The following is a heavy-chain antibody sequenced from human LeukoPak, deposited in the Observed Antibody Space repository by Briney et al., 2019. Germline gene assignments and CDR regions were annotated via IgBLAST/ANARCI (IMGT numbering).Heavy chain of an antibody. D-gene: IGHD1-26*01. CDR3: ARFKGGTGFDY. CDR1: GDSLNTYY. CDR2: ISSSGKS. J-gene: IGHJ4*02. V-gene: IGHV4-4*08. Sequence: PSETLSLTCTVSGDSLNTYYWTWIRQPPGQALEWIATISSSGKSYYNPYFMSRVTISVDTSKDQFSLDVTSVTAADTGLFYCARFKGGTGFDYWGRGVLVIVS.